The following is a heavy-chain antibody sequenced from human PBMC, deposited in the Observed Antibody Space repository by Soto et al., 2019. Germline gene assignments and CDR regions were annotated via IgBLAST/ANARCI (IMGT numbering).Heavy chain of an antibody. CDR1: GFTFSGYD. D-gene: IGHD2-15*01. CDR3: ARRYCSDGTCQGIAFDF. J-gene: IGHJ4*02. Sequence: QPGGSLRLSCAASGFTFSGYDMHWVRQATGKGLEWVSAIGSDGATYYTGSVRGRFAIPRENAKNSVYLQMNSLRGGDTAVYYCARRYCSDGTCQGIAFDFWGRGTLVTVSS. V-gene: IGHV3-13*01. CDR2: IGSDGAT.